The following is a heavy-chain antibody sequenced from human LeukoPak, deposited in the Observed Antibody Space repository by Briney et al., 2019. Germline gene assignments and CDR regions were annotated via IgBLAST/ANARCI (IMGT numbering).Heavy chain of an antibody. Sequence: HSGGSLRLSCAASGFTFSSYAMHWVRQAPGKGLEWVSGLSWNGATVGYADSVKGRFTISRDNTKNSLYLQMSSLKTEDTALYYCAKDIGIALRGATFENWGQGTLVTVSS. CDR2: LSWNGATV. D-gene: IGHD3-10*01. CDR3: AKDIGIALRGATFEN. J-gene: IGHJ4*02. CDR1: GFTFSSYA. V-gene: IGHV3-9*01.